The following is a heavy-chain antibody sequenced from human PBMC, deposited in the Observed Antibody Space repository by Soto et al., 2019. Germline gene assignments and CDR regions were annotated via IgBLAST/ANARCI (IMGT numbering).Heavy chain of an antibody. CDR2: ISSSGSTI. CDR1: GFTFSSYE. CDR3: ARGAIVATIGAFDI. Sequence: EVQLVESGGGLVQPGGSLRLSCAASGFTFSSYEMNWVRQAPGKGLEWVSYISSSGSTIYYADSVKGRFTISRDNAKNSLYLQMNSLRAEDTAVYYWARGAIVATIGAFDIWGQGTMVTVSS. V-gene: IGHV3-48*03. D-gene: IGHD5-12*01. J-gene: IGHJ3*02.